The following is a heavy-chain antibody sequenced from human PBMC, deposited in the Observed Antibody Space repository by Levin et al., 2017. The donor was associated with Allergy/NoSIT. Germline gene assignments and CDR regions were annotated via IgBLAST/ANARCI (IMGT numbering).Heavy chain of an antibody. J-gene: IGHJ4*02. CDR2: LYPGDSHI. D-gene: IGHD2-15*01. V-gene: IGHV5-51*01. CDR1: GYSFASYW. CDR3: ARGDDDYCSGGGCLYYFDY. Sequence: GESLKISCQSFGYSFASYWIGWVRQMPGRGLEWMAILYPGDSHIRYSPSFQGQVTISADKSTSTAYLQWSSLKASDTAMYYCARGDDDYCSGGGCLYYFDYWGQGTLVTVSS.